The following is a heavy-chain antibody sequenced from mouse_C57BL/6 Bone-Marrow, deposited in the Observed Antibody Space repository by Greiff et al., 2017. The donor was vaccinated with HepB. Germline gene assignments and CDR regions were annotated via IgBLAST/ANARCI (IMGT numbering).Heavy chain of an antibody. V-gene: IGHV1-5*01. CDR1: GYTFTSDW. D-gene: IGHD2-10*02. J-gene: IGHJ1*03. CDR2: IDPGNSDT. CDR3: TRCRSIHWYFDV. Sequence: EVQLQQSGTVLARPGASVKMSCKTSGYTFTSDWMHWVKQRPGQGLEWIGAIDPGNSDTRYNQKFKGKAKLTAVTSASTAYMELSSLTNEDSAVYYCTRCRSIHWYFDVWGTGTTVTVSA.